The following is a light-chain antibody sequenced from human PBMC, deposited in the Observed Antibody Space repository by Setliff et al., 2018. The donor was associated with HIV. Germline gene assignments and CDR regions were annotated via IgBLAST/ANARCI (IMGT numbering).Light chain of an antibody. CDR1: SSDVGGYSH. Sequence: QSALTQPASVSGSPGQSITISCTGTSSDVGGYSHVSWYQQHPGKAPQLIIYEVRNRPSGVSNRFPGSKSGNTASLTISGLQAEDEADYYCSSYAITNTLPFGTGTKVTVL. CDR2: EVR. J-gene: IGLJ1*01. CDR3: SSYAITNTLP. V-gene: IGLV2-14*01.